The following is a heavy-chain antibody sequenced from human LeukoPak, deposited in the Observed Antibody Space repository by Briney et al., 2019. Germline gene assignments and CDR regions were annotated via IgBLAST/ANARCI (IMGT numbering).Heavy chain of an antibody. J-gene: IGHJ6*03. Sequence: SETLSLTCTVSGYSISSTYYWSWIRQPPGKGLEWIGYIYYSGSTNYNPSLKSRVTISVDTSKNQFSLKLSSVTAADTAVYYCASSKGAGYYNYYYMDVWGKGTTVTISS. CDR1: GYSISSTYY. D-gene: IGHD4/OR15-4a*01. V-gene: IGHV4-61*01. CDR3: ASSKGAGYYNYYYMDV. CDR2: IYYSGST.